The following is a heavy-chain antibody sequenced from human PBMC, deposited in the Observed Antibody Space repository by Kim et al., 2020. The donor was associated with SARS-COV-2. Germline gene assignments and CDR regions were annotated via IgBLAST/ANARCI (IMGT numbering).Heavy chain of an antibody. D-gene: IGHD3-16*01. J-gene: IGHJ4*02. CDR3: VRGSMMIRGIPEY. CDR2: MSPDDGYT. CDR1: GYAFTTYD. Sequence: ASVKVSCKASGYAFTTYDINWVRQAPGQGLEWMGWMSPDDGYTSYALKFRDRVIMTRDTSINAAYMELSSLRSDDTAVYYCVRGSMMIRGIPEYWGQGTL. V-gene: IGHV1-8*01.